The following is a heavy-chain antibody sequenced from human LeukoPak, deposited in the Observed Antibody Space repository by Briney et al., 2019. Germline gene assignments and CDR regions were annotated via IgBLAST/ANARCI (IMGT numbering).Heavy chain of an antibody. CDR3: ARRYSSSAGASDAFDI. J-gene: IGHJ3*02. Sequence: GESLKISCKGSGYRFTSYWIGWVRQMPGKGLEWMGIIYPGDSDTRYSPSFQGQVTISADKSISTAHLQWSSLKASDTAMYYCARRYSSSAGASDAFDIWGQGTMVTVSS. D-gene: IGHD6-6*01. CDR2: IYPGDSDT. CDR1: GYRFTSYW. V-gene: IGHV5-51*01.